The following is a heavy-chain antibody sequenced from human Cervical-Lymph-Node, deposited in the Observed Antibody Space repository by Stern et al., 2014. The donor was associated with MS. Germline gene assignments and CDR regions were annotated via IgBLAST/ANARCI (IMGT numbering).Heavy chain of an antibody. CDR2: ISYDGDNK. Sequence: VQLVESGGGVVQPGGSLRLSCAASGFTFSIYDMHWVRQAPGKGLEWVAVISYDGDNKFYTDSVKGRFTISRDSSKSTLYLQLNSLRPEDTAIYYCAKDPRIDDSSGYLDAWGQGTLVTVSS. CDR3: AKDPRIDDSSGYLDA. D-gene: IGHD3-22*01. V-gene: IGHV3-30*18. J-gene: IGHJ5*02. CDR1: GFTFSIYD.